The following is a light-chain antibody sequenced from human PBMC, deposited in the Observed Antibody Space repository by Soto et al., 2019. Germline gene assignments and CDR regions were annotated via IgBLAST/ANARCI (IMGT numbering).Light chain of an antibody. V-gene: IGKV3-20*01. CDR1: QSVRSNY. CDR2: GAS. Sequence: EIVLTQSPGTLSLSPGEGATLSCRASQSVRSNYLAWYQQKPGRAPRLLIYGASSRATGIPDRFSGSGSGTAFTLTISRLEPEDFAVYYCQHYGGSPLYTFGQGTKLEIK. J-gene: IGKJ2*01. CDR3: QHYGGSPLYT.